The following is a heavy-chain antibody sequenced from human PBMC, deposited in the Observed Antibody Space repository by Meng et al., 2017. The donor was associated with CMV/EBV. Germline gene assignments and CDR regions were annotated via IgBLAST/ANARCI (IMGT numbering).Heavy chain of an antibody. CDR3: ARVWDSGWDY. CDR2: INHSGST. V-gene: IGHV4-34*01. D-gene: IGHD3-22*01. J-gene: IGHJ4*02. CDR1: GGSFSGYY. Sequence: QVQLQQWGARLLKPSETLSLTRAVYGGSFSGYYWSWIRQPPGKGLEWIGEINHSGSTNYNPSLKSRVTISVDTSKNQFSLKLSSVTAADTAVYYCARVWDSGWDYWGQGTLVTVSS.